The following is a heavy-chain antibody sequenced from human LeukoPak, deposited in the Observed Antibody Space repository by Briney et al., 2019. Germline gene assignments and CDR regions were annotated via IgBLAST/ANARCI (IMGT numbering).Heavy chain of an antibody. Sequence: ASVKVSCKASGYTFTSYGISWVRQAPRQGLEWMGWISAYNGNTNYAQKLQGRVTMTTDTSTSTAYMELRSLRSDDTAVYYCARESRYYGSGSFDYWGQGTLVTVSS. V-gene: IGHV1-18*04. CDR2: ISAYNGNT. CDR3: ARESRYYGSGSFDY. CDR1: GYTFTSYG. D-gene: IGHD3-10*01. J-gene: IGHJ4*02.